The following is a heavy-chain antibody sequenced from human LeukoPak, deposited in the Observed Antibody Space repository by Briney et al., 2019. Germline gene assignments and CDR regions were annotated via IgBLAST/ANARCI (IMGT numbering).Heavy chain of an antibody. D-gene: IGHD4-11*01. Sequence: GGSLRLSCAASGFTFSSYWMSWVRQAPGKGLEWVANIKQDGSEKYYVDSVKGRFTISRDNAKNSLYLQMNSLKTENTPVYYCTSLGAKNDYSNIYYYYYMDVWGKGTTVTVSS. J-gene: IGHJ6*03. V-gene: IGHV3-7*03. CDR3: TSLGAKNDYSNIYYYYYMDV. CDR2: IKQDGSEK. CDR1: GFTFSSYW.